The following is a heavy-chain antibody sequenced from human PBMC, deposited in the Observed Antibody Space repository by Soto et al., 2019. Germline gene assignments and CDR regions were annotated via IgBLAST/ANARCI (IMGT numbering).Heavy chain of an antibody. D-gene: IGHD3-22*01. V-gene: IGHV4-39*01. J-gene: IGHJ6*02. CDR1: SGSISTNSYL. Sequence: PSETLSLTCSVSSGSISTNSYLWGWIRQPPGKGLEWIGAILYSGDTYYSESLMSRVTMSVDTAKNQFSLKLNSVTAADTVVYCCARQGRNTKIVILRHYATDFWGQGTAVTVSS. CDR3: ARQGRNTKIVILRHYATDF. CDR2: ILYSGDT.